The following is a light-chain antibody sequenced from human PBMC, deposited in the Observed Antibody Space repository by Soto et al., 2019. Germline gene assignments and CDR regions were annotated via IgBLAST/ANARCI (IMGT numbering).Light chain of an antibody. CDR2: RVI. Sequence: QSVLTQPASMSGSPGQSITISCTGTSSDIGRYDYVSWYQQLPGKAPKLIIYRVINRPSGVSDRFSGSKSGNSASLSISGLHPDDEASYFCGSYTSATPWVFGGGTKLTVL. CDR3: GSYTSATPWV. J-gene: IGLJ3*02. V-gene: IGLV2-14*03. CDR1: SSDIGRYDY.